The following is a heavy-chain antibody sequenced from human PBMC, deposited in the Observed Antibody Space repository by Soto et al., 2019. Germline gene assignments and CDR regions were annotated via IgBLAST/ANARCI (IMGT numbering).Heavy chain of an antibody. CDR2: IYYSAST. CDR3: ARHLPYCGGDCYSLDS. CDR1: GGSISSYY. V-gene: IGHV4-59*08. J-gene: IGHJ4*02. Sequence: PSETLSLTCTVSGGSISSYYWSWIRQPPGKGLEWIGYIYYSASTNYSPSLKSRVTISVDTSKNQFSLNLSSVTAADTAVYYCARHLPYCGGDCYSLDSCGQGTLVTVSS. D-gene: IGHD2-21*02.